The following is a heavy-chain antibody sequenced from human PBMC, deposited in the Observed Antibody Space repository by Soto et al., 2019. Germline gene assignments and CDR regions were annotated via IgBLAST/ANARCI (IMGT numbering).Heavy chain of an antibody. V-gene: IGHV4-31*03. CDR1: GGSISSGGYY. J-gene: IGHJ4*02. CDR3: ARDRGTYLDY. D-gene: IGHD3-16*01. CDR2: IYYSGST. Sequence: SETLSLTCTVSGGSISSGGYYWSWIRQHPGKGLEWIGYIYYSGSTYYNPSLKSRVTISVDTSKNQFSLKLSSVTAADTAVYYCARDRGTYLDYWGQGTLVTVSS.